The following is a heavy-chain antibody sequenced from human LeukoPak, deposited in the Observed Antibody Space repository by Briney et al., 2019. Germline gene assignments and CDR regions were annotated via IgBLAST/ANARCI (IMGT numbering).Heavy chain of an antibody. V-gene: IGHV3-11*01. D-gene: IGHD4-17*01. Sequence: GGALRLSCAASGFTFSDYYMSWIRPAPGKGLEWISYISSRGSTIYYAGSMKGRFTTSRDKVNNSLYMQMNSLRAEDTAVYYCARVPPVTKTHYYYYGMDVWGQGTTVTVSS. J-gene: IGHJ6*02. CDR2: ISSRGSTI. CDR3: ARVPPVTKTHYYYYGMDV. CDR1: GFTFSDYY.